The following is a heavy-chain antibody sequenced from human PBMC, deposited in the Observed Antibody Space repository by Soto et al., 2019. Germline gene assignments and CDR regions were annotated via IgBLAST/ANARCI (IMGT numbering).Heavy chain of an antibody. CDR1: GGSFSGYY. CDR2: INHSGST. D-gene: IGHD3-3*01. CDR3: ARDGLNSITIFGVTHPALKRGWFDP. Sequence: QVQLQQWGAGLLKPSETLSLTCAVYGGSFSGYYWSWIRQPPGKGLEWIGEINHSGSTNYNPSLKSRVTISVDTSKNQFSLKLSSVTAADTAVYYCARDGLNSITIFGVTHPALKRGWFDPWGQGTLVTVSS. V-gene: IGHV4-34*01. J-gene: IGHJ5*02.